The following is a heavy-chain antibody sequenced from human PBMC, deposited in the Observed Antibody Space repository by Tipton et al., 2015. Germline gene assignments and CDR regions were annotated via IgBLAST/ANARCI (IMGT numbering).Heavy chain of an antibody. Sequence: GLVKPSETLSLTCAISGANVSDNGAAWNWIRQSPSRGLEWLGRTYYRSRWHSDYAQSVKSRLTIDADTSKNQFSLHLKSVTPEDTALYYCARESLQTTVTMAKKEYFQVWGQGTLVTVSP. D-gene: IGHD4-17*01. V-gene: IGHV6-1*01. J-gene: IGHJ1*01. CDR3: ARESLQTTVTMAKKEYFQV. CDR1: GANVSDNGAA. CDR2: TYYRSRWHS.